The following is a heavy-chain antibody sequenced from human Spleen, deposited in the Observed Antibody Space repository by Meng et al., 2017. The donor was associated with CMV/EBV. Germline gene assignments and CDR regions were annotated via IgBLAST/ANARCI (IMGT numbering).Heavy chain of an antibody. Sequence: SLRLSCAASGFTFDDYAMHWVRQAPGKGLEWVSRITWNGDNIAYADSVRGRFTIPRDNARNSVYLQMNSLRVDDTAVYYCARGTGEYYYGLDVWGQGTTVTVSS. D-gene: IGHD7-27*01. V-gene: IGHV3-9*01. J-gene: IGHJ6*02. CDR1: GFTFDDYA. CDR2: ITWNGDNI. CDR3: ARGTGEYYYGLDV.